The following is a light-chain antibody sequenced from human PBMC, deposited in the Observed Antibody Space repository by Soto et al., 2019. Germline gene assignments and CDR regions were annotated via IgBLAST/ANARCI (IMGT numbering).Light chain of an antibody. CDR1: QSVGSDF. CDR3: QQYGSLSWA. Sequence: EIVLTQSPGTLSLSPGEGATLSCRAIQSVGSDFLAWYQQRPGQPPRILIFGASGRAAGIPARFSGSGSGTDFTLTILRLDPEDFAVYYFQQYGSLSWAFGQGTTVDI. V-gene: IGKV3-20*01. CDR2: GAS. J-gene: IGKJ1*01.